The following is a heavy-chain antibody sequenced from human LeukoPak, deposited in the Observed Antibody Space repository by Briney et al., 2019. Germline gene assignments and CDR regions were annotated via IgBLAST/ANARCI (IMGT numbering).Heavy chain of an antibody. Sequence: GGSLRLSCAASRFTFSSYSMNWVRQAPGKGLEWVSSISSSGSYIYYADSVKGRFTISRDNAKNSLYLQMNSLRAEDTAVYYCARTGVVTAAHSYYFDYWGQGTLVTASS. D-gene: IGHD2-21*02. V-gene: IGHV3-21*01. CDR1: RFTFSSYS. CDR3: ARTGVVTAAHSYYFDY. J-gene: IGHJ4*02. CDR2: ISSSGSYI.